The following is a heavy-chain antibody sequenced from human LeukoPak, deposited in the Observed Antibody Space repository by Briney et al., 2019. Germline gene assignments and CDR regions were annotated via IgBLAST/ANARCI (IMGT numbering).Heavy chain of an antibody. J-gene: IGHJ5*02. CDR3: ATSYYGSGTYYNWFDP. CDR2: IYYSGST. V-gene: IGHV4-59*01. CDR1: GGSISSYY. D-gene: IGHD3-10*01. Sequence: SETLSLTCTVSGGSISSYYWSWIRQPPGKGLEWIGYIYYSGSTNYNPSLKSRVTISVDTSKNQFSLKLGSMTAADTAVYYCATSYYGSGTYYNWFDPWGQGTLVTVSS.